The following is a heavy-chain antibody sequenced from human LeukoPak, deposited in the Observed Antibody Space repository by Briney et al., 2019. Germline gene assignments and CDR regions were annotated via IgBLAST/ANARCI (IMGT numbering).Heavy chain of an antibody. Sequence: PSQTLSLTCAVSGGSISSGGYSWSWIRQPPGKGLEWIGYIYHSGSTYYNPSLKSRVTISVDRSKNQFSLKLSSVTAADTAVYYCARGSVIGFPGDSSGFYPFDIWGQGTMVTVSS. D-gene: IGHD3-22*01. J-gene: IGHJ3*02. CDR1: GGSISSGGYS. V-gene: IGHV4-30-2*01. CDR3: ARGSVIGFPGDSSGFYPFDI. CDR2: IYHSGST.